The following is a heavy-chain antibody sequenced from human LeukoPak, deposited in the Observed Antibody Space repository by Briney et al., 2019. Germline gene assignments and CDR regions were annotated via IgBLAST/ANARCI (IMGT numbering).Heavy chain of an antibody. D-gene: IGHD2/OR15-2a*01. CDR2: IYYSGST. CDR1: GGSISSDPYY. J-gene: IGHJ5*02. CDR3: ARHNFGENIGFDP. V-gene: IGHV4-39*01. Sequence: PSETLSLTCTVSGGSISSDPYYWGWIRQPPGKGLEWIGSIYYSGSTYYNPSLKSRVTISVDTSKNQFSLKLSSVTAADTAVYYCARHNFGENIGFDPWGQGTLVTVSS.